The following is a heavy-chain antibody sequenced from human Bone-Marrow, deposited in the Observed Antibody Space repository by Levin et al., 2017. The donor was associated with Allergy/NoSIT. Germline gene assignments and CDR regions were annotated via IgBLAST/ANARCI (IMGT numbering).Heavy chain of an antibody. D-gene: IGHD6-19*01. Sequence: SETLSLTCAVYGGSFGGYYWSWIRQSPAKGLEWIGEINQYGSTNYNPSLKGRETISLDKSKGQFSLTLASVTAADRAIYYCARGYSGRIAVDVWGQGTTVAVSS. CDR2: INQYGST. CDR3: ARGYSGRIAVDV. CDR1: GGSFGGYY. J-gene: IGHJ3*01. V-gene: IGHV4-34*01.